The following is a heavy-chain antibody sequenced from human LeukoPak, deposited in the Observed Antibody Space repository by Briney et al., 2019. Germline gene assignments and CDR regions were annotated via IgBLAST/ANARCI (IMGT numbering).Heavy chain of an antibody. CDR2: VYTNGQT. CDR1: GDSITSGTYY. D-gene: IGHD6-13*01. V-gene: IGHV4-61*02. CDR3: ARGRVSSSTWYSTYYYYFYMDV. J-gene: IGHJ6*03. Sequence: SETLSLTCTVSGDSITSGTYYWTWIRQPAGKGLEWIGRVYTNGQTNYKPSLKSRVSILLDTSKNHFSLELSSATAADTAVYFCARGRVSSSTWYSTYYYYFYMDVWGKGTTVTVSS.